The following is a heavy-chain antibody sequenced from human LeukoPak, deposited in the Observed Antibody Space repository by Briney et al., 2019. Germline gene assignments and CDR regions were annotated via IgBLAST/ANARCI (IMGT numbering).Heavy chain of an antibody. Sequence: GGSLRLSCAASGFTFSNYVMSWVRQAPGKGLEWVSVISGSGSFTYYADSVKGRFPISRDNSKYTMYLQMNGLRAEDTAVYYCAKCYSNNWSDAFDIWGQGTMVTVSS. J-gene: IGHJ3*02. CDR2: ISGSGSFT. V-gene: IGHV3-23*01. CDR3: AKCYSNNWSDAFDI. CDR1: GFTFSNYV. D-gene: IGHD6-13*01.